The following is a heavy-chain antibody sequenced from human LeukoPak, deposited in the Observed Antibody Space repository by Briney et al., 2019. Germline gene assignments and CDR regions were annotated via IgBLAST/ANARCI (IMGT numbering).Heavy chain of an antibody. CDR1: GGSFSGYY. CDR3: ARGRKGEYSGYGQKYYFDY. Sequence: PSETLSLTCAVYGGSFSGYYWSWIRQPPGKGLGWIGEINHSGSTNYNPSLKSRVTISVDTSKNQFSLKLSSVTAADTAVYYCARGRKGEYSGYGQKYYFDYWGQGTLVTVSS. CDR2: INHSGST. D-gene: IGHD5-12*01. V-gene: IGHV4-34*01. J-gene: IGHJ4*02.